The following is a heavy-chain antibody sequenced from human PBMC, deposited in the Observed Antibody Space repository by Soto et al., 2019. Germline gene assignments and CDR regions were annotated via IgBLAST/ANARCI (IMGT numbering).Heavy chain of an antibody. CDR3: TAFTGYSSSWYGPSDRKESFDY. J-gene: IGHJ4*02. CDR2: IRSKANSYAT. D-gene: IGHD6-13*01. Sequence: GGSLRLSCAASGFTFSGSAMHWVRQASGKGLEWVGRIRSKANSYATAYAASVKGRFTISRDDSKNTAYLQMNSLKTEDTAVYYCTAFTGYSSSWYGPSDRKESFDYWGQGTLVTVSS. V-gene: IGHV3-73*01. CDR1: GFTFSGSA.